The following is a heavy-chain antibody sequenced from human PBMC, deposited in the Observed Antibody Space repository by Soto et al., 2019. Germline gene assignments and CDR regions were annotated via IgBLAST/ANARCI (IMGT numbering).Heavy chain of an antibody. CDR2: VFPIFGTS. D-gene: IGHD3-10*01. Sequence: GAAVKVCWKGSGGTFNDHAYKWGRQAPGQGLEWVGGVFPIFGTSNYAQKFQGRVTITADGSTSTGYLEVGSLRSGEAAVDYGARELELRDGNISHRDYGGHGTRGTVSS. CDR1: GGTFNDHA. V-gene: IGHV1-69*13. J-gene: IGHJ4*01. CDR3: ARELELRDGNISHRDY.